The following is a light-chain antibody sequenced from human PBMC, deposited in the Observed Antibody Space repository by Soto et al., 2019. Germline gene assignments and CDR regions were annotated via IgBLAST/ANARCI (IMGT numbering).Light chain of an antibody. Sequence: QSALTQPASVSGSPGQSITISCTGSNNDVGAYNYVSWYQQHPGKAPKLIIYEVNNQPSGVSHRSSGSKSGNTASLTISGLQADDEADYYCASYTISSTRVFGGGTKVTVL. J-gene: IGLJ3*02. CDR2: EVN. V-gene: IGLV2-14*01. CDR3: ASYTISSTRV. CDR1: NNDVGAYNY.